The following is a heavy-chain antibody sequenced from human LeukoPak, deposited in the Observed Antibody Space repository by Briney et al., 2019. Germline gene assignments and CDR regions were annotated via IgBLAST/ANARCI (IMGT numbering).Heavy chain of an antibody. J-gene: IGHJ2*01. Sequence: PSETLSLTCTLSGGPISSYYWSWIPQPPGKGLEWIGYIHYSGSTNYNPSLKSRVAMSVDTSKNKFSLKLSSVTAADTAVYYCARDTGYWYFDLWGRGTLVTVSS. CDR1: GGPISSYY. CDR2: IHYSGST. CDR3: ARDTGYWYFDL. V-gene: IGHV4-59*01.